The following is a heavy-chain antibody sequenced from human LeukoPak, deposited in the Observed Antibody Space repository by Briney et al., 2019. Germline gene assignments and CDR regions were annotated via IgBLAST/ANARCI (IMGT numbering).Heavy chain of an antibody. V-gene: IGHV3-15*01. Sequence: GGSLRLSCAASGFTFSNAWMSWVRQAPGKGLEWVGRIKSKTDGGTTDYAAPVKGRFTISRDDSKNTLYLQMNSLKTEDTAVYYCTTDWLGIAVAGTQEHWGQGTLVTVSS. CDR1: GFTFSNAW. CDR3: TTDWLGIAVAGTQEH. D-gene: IGHD6-19*01. CDR2: IKSKTDGGTT. J-gene: IGHJ1*01.